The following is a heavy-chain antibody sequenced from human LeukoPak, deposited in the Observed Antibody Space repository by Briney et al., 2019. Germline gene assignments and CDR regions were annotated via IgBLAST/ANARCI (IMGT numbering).Heavy chain of an antibody. CDR1: GGTFSSYT. Sequence: SVKVSCKASGGTFSSYTISWVRQAPGQGLEWMGRIIPILGIANYAQKFQGRVTITADKSTSTAYMELSSLRSEDTAVYYCARQYYDFWSGCPSYFDYWGQGTLVTVSS. CDR2: IIPILGIA. J-gene: IGHJ4*02. D-gene: IGHD3-3*01. V-gene: IGHV1-69*02. CDR3: ARQYYDFWSGCPSYFDY.